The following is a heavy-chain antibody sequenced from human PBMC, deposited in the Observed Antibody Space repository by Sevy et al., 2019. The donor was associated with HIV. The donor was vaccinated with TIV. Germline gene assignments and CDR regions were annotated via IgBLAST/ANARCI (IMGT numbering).Heavy chain of an antibody. Sequence: GESLKISCTASGFTFGDYAMSWFRQAPGKGLEWVGFIRSKAYGGTTEYAASVKGRFTISRDDSKSIAYLQMNSLKTEDTAVYYCTRDCSSTSCYPRPPFDYWGQGTLVTVSS. CDR3: TRDCSSTSCYPRPPFDY. J-gene: IGHJ4*02. D-gene: IGHD2-2*01. CDR2: IRSKAYGGTT. V-gene: IGHV3-49*03. CDR1: GFTFGDYA.